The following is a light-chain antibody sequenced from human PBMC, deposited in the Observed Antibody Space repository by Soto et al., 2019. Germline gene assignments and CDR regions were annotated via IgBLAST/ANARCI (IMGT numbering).Light chain of an antibody. CDR1: SSDVGGYNY. Sequence: ALTQPASVSGSPGQSITISCSGTSSDVGGYNYVSWYQQHPGKAPKLMIYEVSNRPSGVSNRFSGSKSGNTASLTISGLQAEDEADYYCSSYTSSSTRVLGTGTKVTVL. V-gene: IGLV2-14*01. CDR3: SSYTSSSTRV. J-gene: IGLJ1*01. CDR2: EVS.